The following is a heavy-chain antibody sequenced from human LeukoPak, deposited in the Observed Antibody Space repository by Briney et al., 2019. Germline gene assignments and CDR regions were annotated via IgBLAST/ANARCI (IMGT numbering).Heavy chain of an antibody. CDR3: ATDSSGSFDAFDI. J-gene: IGHJ3*02. D-gene: IGHD3-22*01. Sequence: PSETLSLTCTASGDSISRYYWNWIRQPPGKGLEWIGYIYYSGSTNYNYKPSLKSRVTMSVDTSKNRFSLRLSSVTAADTALYYCATDSSGSFDAFDIWGQGTLVTVSS. V-gene: IGHV4-59*08. CDR2: IYYSGST. CDR1: GDSISRYY.